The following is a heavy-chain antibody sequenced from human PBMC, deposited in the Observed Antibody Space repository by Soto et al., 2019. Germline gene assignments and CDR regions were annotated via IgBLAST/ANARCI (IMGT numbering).Heavy chain of an antibody. CDR1: GYTFTGYY. D-gene: IGHD1-1*01. CDR2: INPNGGGT. J-gene: IGHJ6*02. Sequence: SSVKVSCKASGYTFTGYYMHWVRQAPGQGLEWMGWINPNGGGTNYAQKFQGRVTMTRDTSISTDYMELSRLRSDDKAVYYCARGLLEKHYYYYGMDVWGQGTTVTVSS. CDR3: ARGLLEKHYYYYGMDV. V-gene: IGHV1-2*02.